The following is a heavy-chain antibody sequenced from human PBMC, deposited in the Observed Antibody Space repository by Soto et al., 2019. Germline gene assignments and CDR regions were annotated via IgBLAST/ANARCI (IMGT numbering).Heavy chain of an antibody. CDR2: ISSSSSHI. V-gene: IGHV3-21*01. Sequence: GGSLRLSCAASGFTLTSYSMNWVRQASGKGLEWVASISSSSSHIYYADSVKGRFTISRDNARNSLYLQMNSLRAEDTAVYYCVRERGLSSYYGMDVWGQGTTVTVSS. J-gene: IGHJ6*02. CDR1: GFTLTSYS. D-gene: IGHD3-10*01. CDR3: VRERGLSSYYGMDV.